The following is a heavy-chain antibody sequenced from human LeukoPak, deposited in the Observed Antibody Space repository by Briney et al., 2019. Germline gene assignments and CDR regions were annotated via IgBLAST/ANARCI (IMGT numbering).Heavy chain of an antibody. V-gene: IGHV3-66*01. Sequence: GGSLRLSCAASGLTVNNNYWNWVRQPPGKGPEWISLIYTNGNTQYADSVKGRFTFSRDISKNTLYLQMNSLRVEDTAVYFCTYGDYPLTYWGQGTLVSVSS. CDR1: GLTVNNNY. D-gene: IGHD4-17*01. CDR3: TYGDYPLTY. J-gene: IGHJ4*02. CDR2: IYTNGNT.